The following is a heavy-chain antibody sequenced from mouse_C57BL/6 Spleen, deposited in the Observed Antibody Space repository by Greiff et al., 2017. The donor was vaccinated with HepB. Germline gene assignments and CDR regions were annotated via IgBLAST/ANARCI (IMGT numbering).Heavy chain of an antibody. CDR2: ISDGGSYT. CDR1: GFTFSSYA. Sequence: EVKLMESGGGLVKPGGSLKLSCAASGFTFSSYAMTWVRQTPEKRLEWVATISDGGSYTYYPDTVKGRFTISRDNAKNNLYLQMSHLKSEDTAMYYIARDDDYFDYWGQGTTLAVSS. J-gene: IGHJ2*01. CDR3: ARDDDYFDY. V-gene: IGHV5-4*01. D-gene: IGHD2-3*01.